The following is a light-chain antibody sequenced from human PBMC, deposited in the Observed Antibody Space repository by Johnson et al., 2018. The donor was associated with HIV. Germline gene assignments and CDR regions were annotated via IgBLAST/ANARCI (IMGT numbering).Light chain of an antibody. CDR3: GTWDSSLRSGSYV. V-gene: IGLV1-51*01. CDR1: SSNIGNNY. CDR2: DNT. Sequence: QSVLTQPPSVSAAPGQKVTISCSGSSSNIGNNYVSWYQQLPGTAPKLLIYDNTKRPSGIPDRFSGSKSVTAATLGITGLQPGDEADYYCGTWDSSLRSGSYVFGPGTKVTVL. J-gene: IGLJ1*01.